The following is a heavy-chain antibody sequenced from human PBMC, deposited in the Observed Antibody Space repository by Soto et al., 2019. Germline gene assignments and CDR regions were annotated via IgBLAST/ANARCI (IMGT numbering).Heavy chain of an antibody. CDR1: GYRFTSYW. J-gene: IGHJ5*02. CDR2: IDPNDLYI. CDR3: ARHDYYENSGYSRTNIYES. Sequence: PGESLKISCKGSGYRFTSYWISWMRQMPGKGLEWMGRIDPNDLYIDYNPSFQGHVTISVDKSITTAYLQWSSLEASDTAMYYCARHDYYENSGYSRTNIYESWGQGTLVTVSS. D-gene: IGHD3-22*01. V-gene: IGHV5-10-1*01.